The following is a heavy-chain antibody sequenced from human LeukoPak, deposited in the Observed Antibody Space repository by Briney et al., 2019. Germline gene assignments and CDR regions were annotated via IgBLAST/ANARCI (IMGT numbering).Heavy chain of an antibody. CDR2: ISYDGSNK. D-gene: IGHD3-9*01. J-gene: IGHJ4*02. CDR1: GFTFSSYA. Sequence: PGRSLRLSCAASGFTFSSYAMHWVRQAPGKGLEWVAVISYDGSNKYYADSVKGRFTISRDNSKNTLYLQMNSLRAEDTAVYYCARVRILTGYDYWGQGTLVTVSS. CDR3: ARVRILTGYDY. V-gene: IGHV3-30-3*01.